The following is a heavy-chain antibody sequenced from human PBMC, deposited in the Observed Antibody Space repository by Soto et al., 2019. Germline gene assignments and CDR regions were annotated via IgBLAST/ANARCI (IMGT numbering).Heavy chain of an antibody. CDR3: VPDRSAHIYAQS. CDR2: ISGSGNRT. D-gene: IGHD5-18*01. Sequence: GGSLRRSCAASGFTCSSYAMSWLRQPPGKWLEWVSAISGSGNRTYYAYSVKGRFNISRDNSKNTLYLQMNSLRAADSAVYYCVPDRSAHIYAQSWGQGPLVNVSS. V-gene: IGHV3-23*01. CDR1: GFTCSSYA. J-gene: IGHJ5*02.